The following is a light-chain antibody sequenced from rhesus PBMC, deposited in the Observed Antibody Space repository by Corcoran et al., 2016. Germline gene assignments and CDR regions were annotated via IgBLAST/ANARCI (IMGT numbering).Light chain of an antibody. CDR3: QQHNSYPLT. CDR2: KAS. Sequence: DIQMTQSPSSLSASVGDTVTITCRSSQVINTSLAWYQQKPGRAPILLIYKASTLQSGVPSRFSGRVSGTDFTLTISSLQPEDFATYYCQQHNSYPLTFGGGTKVEI. CDR1: QVINTS. J-gene: IGKJ4*01. V-gene: IGKV1-25*01.